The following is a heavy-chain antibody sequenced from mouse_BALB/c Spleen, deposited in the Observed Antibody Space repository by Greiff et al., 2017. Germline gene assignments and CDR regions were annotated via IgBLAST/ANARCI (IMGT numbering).Heavy chain of an antibody. J-gene: IGHJ4*01. D-gene: IGHD4-1*01. CDR1: GFTFSSYG. V-gene: IGHV5-6-3*01. CDR2: INSNGGST. Sequence: EVNVVESGGGLVQPGGSLKLSCAASGFTFSSYGMSWVRQTPDKRLELVATINSNGGSTYYPDSVKGRFTISRDNAKNTLYLQMSSLKSEDTAMYYCARLGYYAMDYWGQGTSVTVSS. CDR3: ARLGYYAMDY.